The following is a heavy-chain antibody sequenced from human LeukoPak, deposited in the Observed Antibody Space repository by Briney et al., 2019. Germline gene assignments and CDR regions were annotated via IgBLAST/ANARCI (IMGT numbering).Heavy chain of an antibody. D-gene: IGHD7-27*01. V-gene: IGHV3-7*03. CDR1: GFTFSNYW. CDR2: IKEDGSEK. CDR3: ARVSAGDYPDY. J-gene: IGHJ4*02. Sequence: GGSLRLSCTASGFTFSNYWMSWVRQAPGKGLEWVANIKEDGSEKSYVDSVKGRFTISRDNAKNSLYLQMNSLRAEDTAVYYCARVSAGDYPDYWGQGTLVTVSS.